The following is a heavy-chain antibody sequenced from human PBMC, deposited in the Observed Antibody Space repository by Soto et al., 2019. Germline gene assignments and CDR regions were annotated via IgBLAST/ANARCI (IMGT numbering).Heavy chain of an antibody. Sequence: ASVKVSCKASGYTFTSYGISWVRQAPGQGLEWTGIINPSGGSTSYADSVRGRFSTSRDNSKNTVYLQMNSLRVEDTAVYLCARDQGIVVTGWGQGTLVTVSS. CDR3: ARDQGIVVTG. J-gene: IGHJ4*02. CDR2: INPSGGST. CDR1: GYTFTSYG. V-gene: IGHV1-46*04. D-gene: IGHD6-19*01.